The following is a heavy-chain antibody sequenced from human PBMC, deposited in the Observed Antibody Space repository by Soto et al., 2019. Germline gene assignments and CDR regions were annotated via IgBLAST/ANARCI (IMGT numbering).Heavy chain of an antibody. CDR2: ISSSSSTI. D-gene: IGHD2-8*01. CDR3: ASSGAYCTNGVCYTDAFDI. CDR1: VFTFSSYS. Sequence: GGSLRLSCAASVFTFSSYSMNWVRQAPGKGLEWVSYISSSSSTIYYADSVKGRFTISRDNAKNSLYLQMNSLRAEDTAVYYCASSGAYCTNGVCYTDAFDIWGQGTMVTVSS. V-gene: IGHV3-48*01. J-gene: IGHJ3*02.